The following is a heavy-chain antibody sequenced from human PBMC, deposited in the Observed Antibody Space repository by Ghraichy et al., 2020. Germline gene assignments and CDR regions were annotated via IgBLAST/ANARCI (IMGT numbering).Heavy chain of an antibody. J-gene: IGHJ4*02. CDR3: ARELYDILTGYPIFTLDY. V-gene: IGHV3-48*03. Sequence: GGSLRLSCAASGFTFSSYAMNWVRQAPGKGLEWVSYISSSGSTIYYADTVKGRFTISRDNAKNSLYLQMNSLRAEDTAVYYCARELYDILTGYPIFTLDYWGQGTLVTVSS. CDR2: ISSSGSTI. CDR1: GFTFSSYA. D-gene: IGHD3-9*01.